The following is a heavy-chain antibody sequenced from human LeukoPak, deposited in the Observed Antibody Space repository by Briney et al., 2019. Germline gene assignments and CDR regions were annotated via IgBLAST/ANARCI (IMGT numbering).Heavy chain of an antibody. CDR1: GYTFTTYD. Sequence: GASVKVSCKASGYTFTTYDINWMRQATGQGLEWMGWMNPNSGNTGYAQKFQGRVTMTRNTSMSTAYMELLSLRSEDTAVYYCARANYYGSGKKDLDYWGQGTLVTVSS. J-gene: IGHJ4*02. D-gene: IGHD3-10*01. CDR3: ARANYYGSGKKDLDY. CDR2: MNPNSGNT. V-gene: IGHV1-8*01.